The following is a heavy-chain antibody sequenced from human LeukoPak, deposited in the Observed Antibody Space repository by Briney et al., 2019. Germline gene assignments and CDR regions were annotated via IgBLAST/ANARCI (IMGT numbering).Heavy chain of an antibody. D-gene: IGHD1/OR15-1a*01. CDR2: IYYSGST. V-gene: IGHV4-59*01. Sequence: PSETLSLTCTVSGGSISSYYWSWIRQPPGKGLEWIGYIYYSGSTNYNPSLKSRVTISVDTSKNQFSLKLSSVTAADTAVYYCARAEQTYTLGAFDIWGQGTMVTVSS. CDR1: GGSISSYY. CDR3: ARAEQTYTLGAFDI. J-gene: IGHJ3*02.